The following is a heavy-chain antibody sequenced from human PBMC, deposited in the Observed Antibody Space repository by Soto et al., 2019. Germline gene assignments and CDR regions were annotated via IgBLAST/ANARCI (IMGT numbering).Heavy chain of an antibody. J-gene: IGHJ4*02. Sequence: SETLSLTCTVSGGSISPYYWSWIRQPPGKGLEWIARIYHSGTTTYNPSLQGRVTMSLDTSNNQFSLRLSSVTAADTAMYYCARHSNGGTFPLDYWGQGTLVTVSS. CDR1: GGSISPYY. CDR2: IYHSGTT. D-gene: IGHD2-8*01. CDR3: ARHSNGGTFPLDY. V-gene: IGHV4-59*08.